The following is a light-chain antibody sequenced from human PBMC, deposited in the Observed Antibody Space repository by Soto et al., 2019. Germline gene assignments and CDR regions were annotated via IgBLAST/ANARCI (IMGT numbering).Light chain of an antibody. V-gene: IGKV3-11*01. CDR2: DAS. CDR1: QSVTTY. J-gene: IGKJ5*01. CDR3: QQRSNWPPRIS. Sequence: EIVLTQSPDTLSLCPGERATLSCRASQSVTTYLAWYQQKPGQAPRLLIYDASNRATGIPARFSGSGSGTDFTLTISSLEPVDFAVYYCQQRSNWPPRISFGQGTRLEIK.